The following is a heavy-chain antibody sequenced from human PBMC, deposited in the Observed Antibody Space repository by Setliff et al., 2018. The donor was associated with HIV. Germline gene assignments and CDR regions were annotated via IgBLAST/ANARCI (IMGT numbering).Heavy chain of an antibody. D-gene: IGHD4-17*01. J-gene: IGHJ4*02. CDR3: ARDTTVVTPYADY. V-gene: IGHV3-21*01. Sequence: GGSLRLSCSASGFTFSSYTMSWVRQAPGQGREWVSFISSSSSYIYYADSVKGRFTISRDNAKNSLYLQMNSLRAEDTAVYYCARDTTVVTPYADYWGQGTLVTVSS. CDR1: GFTFSSYT. CDR2: ISSSSSYI.